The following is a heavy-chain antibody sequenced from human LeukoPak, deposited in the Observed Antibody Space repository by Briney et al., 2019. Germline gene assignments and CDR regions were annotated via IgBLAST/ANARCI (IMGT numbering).Heavy chain of an antibody. D-gene: IGHD6-19*01. CDR2: TYYRSKWYN. CDR1: GDSVSSNSAA. J-gene: IGHJ4*02. V-gene: IGHV6-1*01. Sequence: SQTLSLTCAISGDSVSSNSAAWNWIRQSPSRGLEWLGRTYYRSKWYNDYAVSVKSRITINPDTSKNQFSLQLNSVTPEDTAVYYCAREKSSGWSPGDLVDYWGQGTLVTVSS. CDR3: AREKSSGWSPGDLVDY.